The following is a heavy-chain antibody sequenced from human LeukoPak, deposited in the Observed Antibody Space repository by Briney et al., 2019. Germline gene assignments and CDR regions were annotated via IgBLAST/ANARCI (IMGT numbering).Heavy chain of an antibody. Sequence: ASVKVSCTASGYTLTSYGISWVRQAPGQGLEWMGWISAYNGNTNYAQKLQGRVTMTTDTSTSTAYMELRSLRSDDTAVYYCARVWPPRTPAHFDYWGQGTLVTVSS. CDR3: ARVWPPRTPAHFDY. V-gene: IGHV1-18*01. CDR2: ISAYNGNT. D-gene: IGHD3-16*01. CDR1: GYTLTSYG. J-gene: IGHJ4*02.